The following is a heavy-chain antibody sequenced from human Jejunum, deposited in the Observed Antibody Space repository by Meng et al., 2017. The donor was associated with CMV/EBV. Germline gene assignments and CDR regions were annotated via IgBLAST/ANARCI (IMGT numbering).Heavy chain of an antibody. CDR2: IYSAGSNT. D-gene: IGHD6-6*01. Sequence: FGSSAMSWVRQAPGRGLKWVSLIYSAGSNTYSADSVKSRFTISRDNSRNTLFLLMNSLRAEDTAVYYCAKDRGQYSSSPYYYGMDVWGQGTTVTVSS. J-gene: IGHJ6*02. CDR1: FGSSA. V-gene: IGHV3-23*03. CDR3: AKDRGQYSSSPYYYGMDV.